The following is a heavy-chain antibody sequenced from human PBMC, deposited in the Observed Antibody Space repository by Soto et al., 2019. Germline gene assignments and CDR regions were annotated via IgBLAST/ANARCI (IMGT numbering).Heavy chain of an antibody. J-gene: IGHJ6*02. D-gene: IGHD3-3*01. CDR1: GFTVSSNY. CDR3: ARDPPYYDFLLVF. Sequence: HPGGSLRLSCAASGFTVSSNYMSWVRQAPGKGLEWVSVIFSGGSTYYADSVKARFTISRDNSKNTLYLQMNSLRAEDTAVYYCARDPPYYDFLLVFSAQGSSVIGSS. V-gene: IGHV3-53*01. CDR2: IFSGGST.